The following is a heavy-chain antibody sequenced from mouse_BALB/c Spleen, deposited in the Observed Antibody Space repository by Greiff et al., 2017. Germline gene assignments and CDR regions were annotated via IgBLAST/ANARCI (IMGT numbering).Heavy chain of an antibody. CDR2: ISYSGST. V-gene: IGHV3-2*02. CDR3: AREEGGNYVGGAMDY. Sequence: EVQLVESGPGLVKPSQSLSLTCTVTGYSITSDYAWNWIRQFPGNKLEWMGYISYSGSTSYNPSLKSRISITRDTSKNQFFLQLNSVTTEDTATYYCAREEGGNYVGGAMDYWGQGTSVTVSS. D-gene: IGHD2-1*01. CDR1: GYSITSDYA. J-gene: IGHJ4*01.